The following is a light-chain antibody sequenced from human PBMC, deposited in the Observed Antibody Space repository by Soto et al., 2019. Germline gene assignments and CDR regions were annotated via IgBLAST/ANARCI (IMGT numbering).Light chain of an antibody. Sequence: QSVLAQPASVSGSPGQSITISCTGTSTDIGSYNYISWYQQYPDKGPKLILYGVTNRPSGVSNRFSGSKSGYTASLTISGLQAEDEADYYCCSYTTTTAYVFGTGTKLTVL. J-gene: IGLJ1*01. CDR1: STDIGSYNY. V-gene: IGLV2-14*03. CDR3: CSYTTTTAYV. CDR2: GVT.